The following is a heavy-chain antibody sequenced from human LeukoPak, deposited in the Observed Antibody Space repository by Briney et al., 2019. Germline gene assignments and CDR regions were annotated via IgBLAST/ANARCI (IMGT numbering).Heavy chain of an antibody. CDR3: ATIRGSSTYSFDY. Sequence: ASVKVSCEASGYTFTSYDINWVRQATGQGLEWMGWMNPNSGNTGYAQKFQGRVTITRNTSISTAYMELSSLRSEDTAVYYCATIRGSSTYSFDYWGQGTLVTVSS. CDR2: MNPNSGNT. CDR1: GYTFTSYD. V-gene: IGHV1-8*03. D-gene: IGHD6-6*01. J-gene: IGHJ4*02.